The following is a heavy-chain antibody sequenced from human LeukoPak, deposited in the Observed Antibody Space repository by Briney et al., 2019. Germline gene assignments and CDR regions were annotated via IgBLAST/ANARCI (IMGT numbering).Heavy chain of an antibody. D-gene: IGHD5-12*01. V-gene: IGHV3-53*01. CDR3: ARGRYSGYVFDY. J-gene: IGHJ4*02. CDR1: GFTVSSNY. Sequence: GGSLRLSCAASGFTVSSNYMSWVRQAPGKGLEWVSVIYSGGSTYYADSVKGRFTVSRDNSKNTLYLQMNSLRAEDTAVHYCARGRYSGYVFDYWGQGTLVTVSS. CDR2: IYSGGST.